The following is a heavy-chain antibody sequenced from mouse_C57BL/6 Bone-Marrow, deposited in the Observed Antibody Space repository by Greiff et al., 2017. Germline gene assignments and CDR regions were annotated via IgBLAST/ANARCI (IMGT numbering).Heavy chain of an antibody. D-gene: IGHD4-1*01. CDR2: ISDGGSYT. J-gene: IGHJ3*01. CDR1: GFTFSSYA. V-gene: IGHV5-4*01. CDR3: ARELGRAGFAY. Sequence: EVKVVESGGGLVKPGGSLKLSCAASGFTFSSYAMSWVRQTPEKRLEWVATISDGGSYTYYPDNVKGRFTISRDNAKNNLYLQMSHLKSEDTAMYYCARELGRAGFAYWGQGTLVTVSA.